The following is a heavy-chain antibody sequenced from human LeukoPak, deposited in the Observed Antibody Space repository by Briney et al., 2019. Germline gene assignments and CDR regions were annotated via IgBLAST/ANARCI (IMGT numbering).Heavy chain of an antibody. V-gene: IGHV3-21*01. CDR3: ARGKVTMVRGVITDFDY. Sequence: SGGSLRLSCAASGFTFSSYSMNWVRQAPGKGLEWVSSISSSSSYIYYADSVKGRFTISIDNAKNSLYLQMNSLRAEDTAVYYCARGKVTMVRGVITDFDYWGQGTLVTVSS. CDR1: GFTFSSYS. CDR2: ISSSSSYI. J-gene: IGHJ4*02. D-gene: IGHD3-10*01.